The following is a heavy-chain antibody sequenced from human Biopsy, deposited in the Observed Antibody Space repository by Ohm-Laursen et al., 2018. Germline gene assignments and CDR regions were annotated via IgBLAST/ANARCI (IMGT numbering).Heavy chain of an antibody. CDR2: IFYRGST. D-gene: IGHD3-22*01. J-gene: IGHJ5*02. Sequence: SDTLSLTCTVSGGSISNNNYYWGWIRQPPGKGLEWIGSIFYRGSTHYKPSLKSRVNISVDTSKNQFSLKLNSVTAADTAVYYCARDCDTSGYCYVSWGQGTLVTVSS. CDR1: GGSISNNNYY. CDR3: ARDCDTSGYCYVS. V-gene: IGHV4-39*01.